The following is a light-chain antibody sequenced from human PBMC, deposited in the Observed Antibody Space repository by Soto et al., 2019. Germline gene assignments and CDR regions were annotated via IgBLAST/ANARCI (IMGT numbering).Light chain of an antibody. CDR2: EVS. CDR1: SSDVGGYNY. Sequence: QSVLTQPASVSGSPGQSITISCTGTSSDVGGYNYVSWYQHHPNKAPKLMIYEVSNRPSGVPERFSGSKSGTSASLAITGLQAEDEADYYCQAYDYSLTASVFGGGTKLTVL. CDR3: QAYDYSLTASV. V-gene: IGLV2-14*01. J-gene: IGLJ3*02.